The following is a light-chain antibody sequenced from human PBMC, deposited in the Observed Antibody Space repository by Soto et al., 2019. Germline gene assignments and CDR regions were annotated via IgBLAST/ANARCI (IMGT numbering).Light chain of an antibody. Sequence: EVVMTQSPATLSVSPGERATLSCRASQSVSSNLAWYQQKPGQAPRLLIYGASTRATGIPARFSGSGSGTEFTLPISSLQSEDFAVYYCQQYGSSPPITFGQGNDWRL. J-gene: IGKJ5*01. V-gene: IGKV3-15*01. CDR1: QSVSSN. CDR3: QQYGSSPPIT. CDR2: GAS.